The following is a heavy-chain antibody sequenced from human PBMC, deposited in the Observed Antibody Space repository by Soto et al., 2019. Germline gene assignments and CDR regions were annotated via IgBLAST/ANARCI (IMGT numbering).Heavy chain of an antibody. CDR2: IVVGSGNT. CDR1: GFTFTSSA. J-gene: IGHJ6*02. V-gene: IGHV1-58*01. D-gene: IGHD2-8*01. Sequence: QMQLVQSGPEVKKPWTSVKVSCKASGFTFTSSAVQWVRQARGQRLEWIGWIVVGSGNTNYAQKFQERVTITRDMSTSTAYMELSSLRSEDTAVYYCAAPFDMVYASLYYGMDVWGQGTTVTVSS. CDR3: AAPFDMVYASLYYGMDV.